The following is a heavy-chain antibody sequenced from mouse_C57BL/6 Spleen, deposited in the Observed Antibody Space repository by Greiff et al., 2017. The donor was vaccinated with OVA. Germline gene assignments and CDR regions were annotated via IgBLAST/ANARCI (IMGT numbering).Heavy chain of an antibody. CDR2: IGPGSGST. Sequence: QVHVKQSGAELVKPGASVKISCKASGYTFTDYYINWVKQRPGQGLEWIGKIGPGSGSTYYNEKFKGKATLTADKSSSTAYMQLSSLTSEDSAVYSGARRRAFITTGFDYWGQGTTLTVSS. CDR3: ARRRAFITTGFDY. J-gene: IGHJ2*01. D-gene: IGHD1-1*01. V-gene: IGHV1-77*01. CDR1: GYTFTDYY.